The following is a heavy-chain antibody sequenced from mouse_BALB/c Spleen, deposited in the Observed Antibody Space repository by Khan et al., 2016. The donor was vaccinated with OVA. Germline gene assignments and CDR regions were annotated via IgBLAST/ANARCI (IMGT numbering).Heavy chain of an antibody. Sequence: QIQLVQSGPEVKKPGETVKISCKASGYSFKNYGMNWVRQAPGKGLKWMGWINTYTGEPTYADDFKGRFAFSLETSASTAYLQINNLKNDDTATYCCASCGYWYFDVWGAGTTVTVSS. CDR3: ASCGYWYFDV. J-gene: IGHJ1*01. CDR1: GYSFKNYG. CDR2: INTYTGEP. D-gene: IGHD1-1*02. V-gene: IGHV9-3-1*01.